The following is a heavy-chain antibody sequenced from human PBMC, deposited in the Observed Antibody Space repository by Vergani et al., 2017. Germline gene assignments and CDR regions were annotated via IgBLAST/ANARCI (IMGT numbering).Heavy chain of an antibody. J-gene: IGHJ4*02. Sequence: QVQLQESGPGLVKPSQTLSLTCTVSGGSINSHNYYWRWIRQPAGKGLEWIGRIHTSGSTNYKPSLKSRVTMSEDTSKNQFSLNLTSVTAADTAVYFCARGSCLGGSCYKPLFDYWGQGSLVTVSS. D-gene: IGHD2-15*01. CDR1: GGSINSHNYY. CDR2: IHTSGST. V-gene: IGHV4-61*02. CDR3: ARGSCLGGSCYKPLFDY.